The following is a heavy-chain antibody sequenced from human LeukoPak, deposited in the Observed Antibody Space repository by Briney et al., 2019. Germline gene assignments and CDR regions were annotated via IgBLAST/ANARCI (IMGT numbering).Heavy chain of an antibody. CDR1: GDSISGSGYY. D-gene: IGHD6-6*01. V-gene: IGHV4-39*01. Sequence: PSETLSFTCTVSGDSISGSGYYWGWIRQPPGQGLEWSGSMECIGSVYYSGTTYYNPSLKSRVTTSVDTSKNQFSLKLSSVTAADTAVYYCARIKGSIVEYWGQGTLVTVSA. CDR3: ARIKGSIVEY. J-gene: IGHJ4*02. CDR2: MECIGSVYYSGTT.